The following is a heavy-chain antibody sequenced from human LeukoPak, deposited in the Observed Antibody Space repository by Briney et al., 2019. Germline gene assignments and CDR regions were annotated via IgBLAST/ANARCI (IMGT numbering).Heavy chain of an antibody. CDR1: GFTFSSYA. J-gene: IGHJ4*02. Sequence: GGSLRLSCAASGFTFSSYAMSWVRQAPGKGLEWVSAISGSGGSTYYADSVKGRFTISRDNSKNTLYLQMNSLRAEDTAVYYCAKKGRRDLWSGLDYWGQGTLVTVSS. V-gene: IGHV3-23*01. D-gene: IGHD3-3*01. CDR2: ISGSGGST. CDR3: AKKGRRDLWSGLDY.